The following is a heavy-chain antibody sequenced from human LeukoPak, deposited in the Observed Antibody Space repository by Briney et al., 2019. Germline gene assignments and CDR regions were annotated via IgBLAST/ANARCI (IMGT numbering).Heavy chain of an antibody. J-gene: IGHJ6*02. CDR3: ARAPHYSNYGPYYYGMDV. CDR2: IKENGNEQ. Sequence: GGSLRLSCEASGFTFNNYWMSWVRQAPGKGPEWVAHIKENGNEQYYADSVKGRFTISRDNAKNSLYLQMNSLRAEDTAVYYCARAPHYSNYGPYYYGMDVWGQGTTVTVSS. V-gene: IGHV3-7*01. CDR1: GFTFNNYW. D-gene: IGHD4-11*01.